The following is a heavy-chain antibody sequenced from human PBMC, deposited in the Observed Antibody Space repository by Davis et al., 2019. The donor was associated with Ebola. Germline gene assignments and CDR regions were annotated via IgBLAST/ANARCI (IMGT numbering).Heavy chain of an antibody. D-gene: IGHD5-24*01. CDR2: FYISGST. V-gene: IGHV3-66*01. Sequence: PGGSLRLSCAASGFTFSSYAMSWVRQAPGKGLEWVSVFYISGSTYYADSVKGRFTISRDTSKNTLYLQMNGLRVEDTAVYYCARGDGYNYWISWGQGTLVTVSS. CDR3: ARGDGYNYWIS. CDR1: GFTFSSYA. J-gene: IGHJ5*02.